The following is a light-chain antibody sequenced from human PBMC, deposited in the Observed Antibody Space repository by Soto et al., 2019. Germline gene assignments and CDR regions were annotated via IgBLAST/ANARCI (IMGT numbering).Light chain of an antibody. CDR1: SSDVGGYNY. Sequence: QSALTQPASVSGSPGQSITISCTGTSSDVGGYNYVSWYQQHPGKAPKLMIYEVSNRPSGVPNRFSGSKSGNTASLTISGLQAEDEADYYCSSHTSSSTQVFGGGTKLTVL. J-gene: IGLJ2*01. CDR3: SSHTSSSTQV. V-gene: IGLV2-14*01. CDR2: EVS.